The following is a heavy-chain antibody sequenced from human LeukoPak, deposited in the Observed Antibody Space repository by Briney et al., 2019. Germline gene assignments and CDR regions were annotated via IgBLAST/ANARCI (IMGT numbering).Heavy chain of an antibody. CDR3: ARDEYYYDSSGYYPYYYYGTDV. Sequence: SVKVSCKASGGTFSSYAISWVRQAPGQGLEWMGGIIPIFGTANYAQKFQGRVTITADESTSTAYMELSSLRSEDTAVYYCARDEYYYDSSGYYPYYYYGTDVWGQGTTVTVSS. CDR1: GGTFSSYA. CDR2: IIPIFGTA. J-gene: IGHJ6*02. D-gene: IGHD3-22*01. V-gene: IGHV1-69*13.